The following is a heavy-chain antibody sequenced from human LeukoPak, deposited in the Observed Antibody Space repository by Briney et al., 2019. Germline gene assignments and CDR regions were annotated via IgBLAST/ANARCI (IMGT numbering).Heavy chain of an antibody. Sequence: ASVKVSCKASGYTFTSYGISWVRQAPGQGLEWMGWISAYNGNTNYAQKLQGRVTMTTDTSTSTAYMELRRLRSDDTAVYYCARVGYSSGWYLYSYYYYMDVWGKGTTVTISS. CDR3: ARVGYSSGWYLYSYYYYMDV. J-gene: IGHJ6*03. CDR1: GYTFTSYG. CDR2: ISAYNGNT. V-gene: IGHV1-18*01. D-gene: IGHD6-19*01.